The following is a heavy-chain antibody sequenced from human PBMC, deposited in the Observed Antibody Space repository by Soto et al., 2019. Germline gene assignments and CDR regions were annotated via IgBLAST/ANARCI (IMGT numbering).Heavy chain of an antibody. Sequence: PAGSLRLSCAASGFTFGNYAMTWVRQAPGKGLERVSRISGSGGGTYYADSVKGRFTISRDNSENTLYLHLNSLRVEDTAIYYCASPIYYYYGMDVWGQGTTVTVSS. CDR3: ASPIYYYYGMDV. CDR2: ISGSGGGT. V-gene: IGHV3-23*01. J-gene: IGHJ6*02. CDR1: GFTFGNYA.